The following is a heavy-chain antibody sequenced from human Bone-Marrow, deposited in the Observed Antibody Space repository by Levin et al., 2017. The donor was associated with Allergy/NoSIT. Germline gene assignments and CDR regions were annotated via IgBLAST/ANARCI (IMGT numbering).Heavy chain of an antibody. CDR2: IWPGDSDT. CDR1: GYTFTNYW. Sequence: GESLKISCKGYGYTFTNYWIGWVRQMPGKGLEWMGIIWPGDSDTRYSPSFQGQVTISVDKSISTAYLQWSSLKASDTAMYYCARHGRLTRGENWFDPWGQGTLVTVSS. CDR3: ARHGRLTRGENWFDP. D-gene: IGHD2-2*01. V-gene: IGHV5-51*01. J-gene: IGHJ5*02.